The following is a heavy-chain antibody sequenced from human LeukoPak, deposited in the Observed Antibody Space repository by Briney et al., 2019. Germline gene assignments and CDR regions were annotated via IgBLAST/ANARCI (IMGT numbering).Heavy chain of an antibody. CDR2: IYYSGST. V-gene: IGHV4-59*12. CDR1: GGSISSYY. CDR3: ARGKVLRYFDWLSLFFDY. Sequence: PSETLSLTCTVSGGSISSYYWNWIRQPPGKGLEWIGYIYYSGSTNYNPSLKSRVTISVDTSKNQFSLKLSSVTAADTAVYYCARGKVLRYFDWLSLFFDYWGQGTLVTVSS. J-gene: IGHJ4*02. D-gene: IGHD3-9*01.